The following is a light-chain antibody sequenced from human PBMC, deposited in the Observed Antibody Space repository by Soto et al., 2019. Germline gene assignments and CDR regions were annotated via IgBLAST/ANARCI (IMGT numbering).Light chain of an antibody. CDR2: HIS. CDR1: ENVSRF. CDR3: QQRYNWPPT. V-gene: IGKV3-11*01. Sequence: EIFWTQSPATLSLSPGERATLSCRASENVSRFLAWYQQKPGQAPRLIIFHISDSATGIPPRFSGSGSGTDLSLTISSLEPEDFAFYYCQQRYNWPPTFGQGTRLEIK. J-gene: IGKJ5*01.